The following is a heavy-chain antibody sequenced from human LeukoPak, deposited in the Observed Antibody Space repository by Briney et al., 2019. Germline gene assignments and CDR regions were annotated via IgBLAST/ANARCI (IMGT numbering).Heavy chain of an antibody. CDR2: IYYSGST. V-gene: IGHV4-59*01. D-gene: IGHD6-13*01. Sequence: SETLSLTCTVSGDSISSYYWSWIRQPPGKGLEWIGYIYYSGSTIYNPSLKSRVTISVDTSKNQFPLKLSSVTAADTAVYYCARYGGTGYSSSWYYFDYWGQGTLVTVSS. CDR3: ARYGGTGYSSSWYYFDY. J-gene: IGHJ4*02. CDR1: GDSISSYY.